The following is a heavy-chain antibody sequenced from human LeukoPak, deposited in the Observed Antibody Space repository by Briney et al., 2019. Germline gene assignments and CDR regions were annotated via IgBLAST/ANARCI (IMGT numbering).Heavy chain of an antibody. Sequence: GGSLRLSCAASGFTFISYAMSWVRQAPGNGLEWVSAISGSGGSTYYADSVKGRFTISRDNSKNTLYLQMNSLRAEDTAVYYCAKTPGWSEPYYFDYWGQGTLVTVSS. D-gene: IGHD1-14*01. J-gene: IGHJ4*02. CDR1: GFTFISYA. V-gene: IGHV3-23*01. CDR3: AKTPGWSEPYYFDY. CDR2: ISGSGGST.